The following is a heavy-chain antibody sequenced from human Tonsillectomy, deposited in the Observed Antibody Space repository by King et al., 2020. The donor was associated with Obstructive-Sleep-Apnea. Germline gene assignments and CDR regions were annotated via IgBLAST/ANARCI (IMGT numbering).Heavy chain of an antibody. CDR1: GFSLSTAKMG. Sequence: TLKESVPVLVKPTETLTLTCTVSGFSLSTAKMGGRCILEPPGKAPEWLAHIFSNDAKSDSTPLKSRLTTSKDTSKSQVVLTMTNMDPVDTATYYCARSKNTAMVSYYGMDVWGQGTTVTVSS. CDR2: IFSNDAK. J-gene: IGHJ6*02. V-gene: IGHV2-26*01. D-gene: IGHD5-18*01. CDR3: ARSKNTAMVSYYGMDV.